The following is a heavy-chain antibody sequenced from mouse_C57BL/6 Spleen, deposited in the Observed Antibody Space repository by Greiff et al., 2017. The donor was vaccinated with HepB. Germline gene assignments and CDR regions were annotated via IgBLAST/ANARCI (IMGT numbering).Heavy chain of an antibody. J-gene: IGHJ3*01. Sequence: VQLQQSGAELVRPGASVTLSCKASGYTFTDYEMHWVKQTPVHGLEWIGAIDPETGGTAYNQKFKGKAILTADKSSSTAYMELRSLTSEDSAVYYCTRGGYYVEFAYWGQGTLVTVSA. CDR1: GYTFTDYE. CDR3: TRGGYYVEFAY. CDR2: IDPETGGT. V-gene: IGHV1-15*01. D-gene: IGHD2-3*01.